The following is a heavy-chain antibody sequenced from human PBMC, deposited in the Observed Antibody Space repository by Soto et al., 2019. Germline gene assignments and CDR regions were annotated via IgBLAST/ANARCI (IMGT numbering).Heavy chain of an antibody. V-gene: IGHV1-69*01. CDR2: IIPYYNTL. CDR1: EGTFNSYA. D-gene: IGHD6-13*01. J-gene: IGHJ4*02. Sequence: QAQVVQSGAEVRKPGSSVKLSCKASEGTFNSYAIAWVRQAPGQGLEWMGGIIPYYNTLNYAQKFQDRVTITADDSTNTVYMELSSLRSDDSAVYFCASGASRWYPYFFDSWAQGTLVTVSS. CDR3: ASGASRWYPYFFDS.